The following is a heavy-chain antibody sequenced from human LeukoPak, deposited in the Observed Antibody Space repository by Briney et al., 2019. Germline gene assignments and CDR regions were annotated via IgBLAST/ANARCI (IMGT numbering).Heavy chain of an antibody. CDR1: GGSISSSSYY. CDR3: AREAFDIVVVPAAIGAFDI. V-gene: IGHV4-39*07. CDR2: IYYSGST. D-gene: IGHD2-2*01. J-gene: IGHJ3*02. Sequence: PSETLSLTCTVSGGSISSSSYYWGWIRQPPGKGLEWIGSIYYSGSTYYNPSLKSRVTISVDTSKNQFSLKLSSVTAADTAVYYCAREAFDIVVVPAAIGAFDIWGQGTMVIVSS.